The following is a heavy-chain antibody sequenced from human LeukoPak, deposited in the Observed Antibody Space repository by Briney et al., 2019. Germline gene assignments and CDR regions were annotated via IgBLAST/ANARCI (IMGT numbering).Heavy chain of an antibody. V-gene: IGHV3-21*01. D-gene: IGHD1-26*01. Sequence: GGSLRLSCAASGFTFSSYSMNWVRQAPGKGLEWVSSISSSSSYIYYADSVKGRFTISRDNAKNSLYLQMNSLRAEDTAVYYCARGSQWELYFDYWGQGTLVTVSS. CDR3: ARGSQWELYFDY. CDR2: ISSSSSYI. J-gene: IGHJ4*02. CDR1: GFTFSSYS.